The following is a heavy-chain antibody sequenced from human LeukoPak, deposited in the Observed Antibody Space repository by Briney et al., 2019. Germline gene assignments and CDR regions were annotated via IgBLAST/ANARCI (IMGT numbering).Heavy chain of an antibody. CDR2: IYTSGST. J-gene: IGHJ4*02. D-gene: IGHD3-9*01. CDR3: ARDAQYYDILTGYYFASVY. CDR1: GGSFSGYY. Sequence: SETLSLTCAVYGGSFSGYYWSWIRQPAGKGLEWIGRIYTSGSTNYNPSLKSRVTMSVDTSKNQFSLKLSSVTAADTAVYYCARDAQYYDILTGYYFASVYWGQGTLVTVSS. V-gene: IGHV4-4*07.